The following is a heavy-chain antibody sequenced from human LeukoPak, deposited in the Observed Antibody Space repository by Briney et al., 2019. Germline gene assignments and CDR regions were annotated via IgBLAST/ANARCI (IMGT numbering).Heavy chain of an antibody. V-gene: IGHV4-34*01. CDR2: INHSGST. J-gene: IGHJ6*03. D-gene: IGHD3-10*01. CDR1: GGSFSGYY. Sequence: PSETLSLTCAVYGGSFSGYYWSWIRQPPGKGLEWIGEINHSGSTNYNPSLKSRVTISVDTSKNQFSLKLSSVTAADTAVYYCARHRPRLLWFGEARFYMDVWGKGTTVTISS. CDR3: ARHRPRLLWFGEARFYMDV.